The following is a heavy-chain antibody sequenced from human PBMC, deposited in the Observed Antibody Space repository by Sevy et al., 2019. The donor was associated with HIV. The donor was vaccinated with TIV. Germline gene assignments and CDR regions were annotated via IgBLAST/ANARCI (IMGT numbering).Heavy chain of an antibody. J-gene: IGHJ6*02. CDR2: ISSSGSTI. CDR1: GFTFSDYY. V-gene: IGHV3-11*01. CDR3: ARDPTYCSGGSCQYYYGMDV. D-gene: IGHD2-15*01. Sequence: GGSLRLSCAASGFTFSDYYMSWIRQAPGKGLEWVSYISSSGSTIYYADSVKGRFTISRDNAKNSLYLKMNSLRAEDTAVYYCARDPTYCSGGSCQYYYGMDVWGQGTTVTVSS.